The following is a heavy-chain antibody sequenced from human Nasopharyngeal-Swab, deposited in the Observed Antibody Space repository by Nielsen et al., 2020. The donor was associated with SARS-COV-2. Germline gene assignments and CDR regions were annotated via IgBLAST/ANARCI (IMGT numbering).Heavy chain of an antibody. Sequence: LRLSCAVYGGSISSGGYSWSWIRQPPGKGLEWIGYIYHSGSTYYNPSLKSRVTISVDRSKNQFSLKLSSVTAADTAVYYCAGYCSSTSCYKDDAFDIWGQGTMVTVSS. CDR2: IYHSGST. J-gene: IGHJ3*02. D-gene: IGHD2-2*03. V-gene: IGHV4-30-2*01. CDR1: GGSISSGGYS. CDR3: AGYCSSTSCYKDDAFDI.